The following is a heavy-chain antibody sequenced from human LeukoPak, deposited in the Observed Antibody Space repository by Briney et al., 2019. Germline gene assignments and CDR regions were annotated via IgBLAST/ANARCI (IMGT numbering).Heavy chain of an antibody. Sequence: GGSLRLSCAASGFTFSSYWMSWVRQAPGKGLLWVSRINSDGSSTSYADSVKGRFTISRDNAKNTLYLQMNSLRAEDTGVYYCARDRNTGSSYENLFEYWGQGTPVTVSS. V-gene: IGHV3-74*01. CDR3: ARDRNTGSSYENLFEY. J-gene: IGHJ4*02. CDR2: INSDGSST. CDR1: GFTFSSYW. D-gene: IGHD1-26*01.